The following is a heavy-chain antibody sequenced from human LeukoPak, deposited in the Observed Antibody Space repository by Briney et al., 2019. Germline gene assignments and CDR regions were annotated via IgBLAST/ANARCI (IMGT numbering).Heavy chain of an antibody. D-gene: IGHD6-19*01. CDR2: IYYIGST. CDR1: GGSNRSTNYD. Sequence: SETLSLTCTGSGGSNRSTNYDWGGIRHPPGKVLEWIGRIYYIGSTYYNPFLNSQVTISVDTSTTQSSPKLSSVAAADTAVYYCASLRLSSGSLEFDYWGQGTLVTVYS. J-gene: IGHJ4*02. V-gene: IGHV4-39*01. CDR3: ASLRLSSGSLEFDY.